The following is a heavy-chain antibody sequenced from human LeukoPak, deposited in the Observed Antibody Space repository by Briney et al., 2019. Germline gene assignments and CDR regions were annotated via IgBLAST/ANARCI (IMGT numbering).Heavy chain of an antibody. CDR2: ISGSGGST. CDR3: AKHIVVVVAATPDDAFDI. V-gene: IGHV3-23*01. J-gene: IGHJ3*02. Sequence: GGSLRLSCAASGFTFSNYAMSWVRQAPGKGLEWVSAISGSGGSTYYADSVKGRFTISRDNSKNTLYLQMNSLRAEDTAVYYCAKHIVVVVAATPDDAFDIWGQGTMVTVSS. CDR1: GFTFSNYA. D-gene: IGHD2-15*01.